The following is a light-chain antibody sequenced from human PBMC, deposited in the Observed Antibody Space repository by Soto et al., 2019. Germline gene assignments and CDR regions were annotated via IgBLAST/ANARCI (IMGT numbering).Light chain of an antibody. CDR3: SSFASSIPLV. CDR2: DVT. V-gene: IGLV2-14*03. Sequence: QSALTQPASVSGSPGQSLTISCTGTSSDVSGYNYVSWYQQHPGKAPKLLICDVTNRPSGVSNRFSGSKSGNMASLTISGLQTEDEADYYCSSFASSIPLVFGGGTKLTVL. CDR1: SSDVSGYNY. J-gene: IGLJ2*01.